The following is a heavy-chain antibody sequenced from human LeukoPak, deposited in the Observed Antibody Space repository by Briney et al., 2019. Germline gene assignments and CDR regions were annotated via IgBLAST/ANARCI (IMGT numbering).Heavy chain of an antibody. CDR1: GFTFDDYG. D-gene: IGHD2-2*02. CDR3: ARDHCSSTSCYNP. J-gene: IGHJ5*02. CDR2: INWNGGST. Sequence: GGSLRLSCAPSGFTFDDYGMSWVRQAPGKGLQWVSGINWNGGSTGYADSVKGRFTISRDNAKNSLYLQMNSLRAEDTALYYCARDHCSSTSCYNPWGQGTLVTVSP. V-gene: IGHV3-20*04.